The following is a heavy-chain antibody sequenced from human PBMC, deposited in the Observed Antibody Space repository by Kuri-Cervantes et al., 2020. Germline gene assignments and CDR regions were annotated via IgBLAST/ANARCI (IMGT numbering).Heavy chain of an antibody. J-gene: IGHJ3*01. CDR1: GDTFSSYA. Sequence: SVKVSCKASGDTFSSYAISWVRQAPGQGLEWMGGIIPIYGTANYAQKLQGRVTITADESTSTAYMELSSLRSEDTAVYYCARTTISIHAFDVWGQGTMVTVSS. CDR2: IIPIYGTA. V-gene: IGHV1-69*13. CDR3: ARTTISIHAFDV. D-gene: IGHD2-21*01.